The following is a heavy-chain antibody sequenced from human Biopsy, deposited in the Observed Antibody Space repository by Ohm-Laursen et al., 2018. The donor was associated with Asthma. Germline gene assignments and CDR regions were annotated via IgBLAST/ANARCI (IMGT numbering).Heavy chain of an antibody. J-gene: IGHJ5*02. D-gene: IGHD4-17*01. Sequence: SHTLSLTCTVSGGSINIGDYYWSWIRQHPVKGLEWIGHIYYSGSTYYNPSLKSRVSISLDTSKNQFSLSLTSVTAADTAVYCCARTTYGHDGFDPWGQGTLVTVSS. V-gene: IGHV4-31*03. CDR3: ARTTYGHDGFDP. CDR1: GGSINIGDYY. CDR2: IYYSGST.